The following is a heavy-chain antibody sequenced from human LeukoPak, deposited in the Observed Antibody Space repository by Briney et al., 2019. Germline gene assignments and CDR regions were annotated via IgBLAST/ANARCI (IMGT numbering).Heavy chain of an antibody. J-gene: IGHJ4*02. D-gene: IGHD1-14*01. CDR2: INLYNGAT. V-gene: IGHV1-2*04. CDR3: ASSAGGNEPVASFDY. Sequence: APVKVSCKPTGYSFTAYYIFWMRQAPGQGLECMGWINLYNGATKYAQRFQSWVTMTRDTSISTAYIELSRLRSDDTATYYCASSAGGNEPVASFDYWGQGTLVTVSS. CDR1: GYSFTAYY.